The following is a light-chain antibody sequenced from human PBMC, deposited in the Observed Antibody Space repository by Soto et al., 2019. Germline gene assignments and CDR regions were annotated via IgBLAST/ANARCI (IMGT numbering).Light chain of an antibody. CDR3: SSFRSSSTSYV. Sequence: QSVLTQPASVSGSPGQSITISCTGTSSDVGGYNYVSWYQQHPGKAPKFMIYDVSNRPSGVSNRSSGSKSGNTASLTISGLQAEDEADYYCSSFRSSSTSYVFVTGTKVTV. J-gene: IGLJ1*01. V-gene: IGLV2-14*01. CDR1: SSDVGGYNY. CDR2: DVS.